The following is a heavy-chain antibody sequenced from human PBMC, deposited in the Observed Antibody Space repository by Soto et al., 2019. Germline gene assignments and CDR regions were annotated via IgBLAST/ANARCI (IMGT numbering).Heavy chain of an antibody. CDR3: VRIPHSTTSYCDHSYGMDV. Sequence: PGESLKISCKGSGYSFPSQWIGWVRQTPGKGLEWMGSIYPADSDTRYSPSFQGQVIISADKSIRTAYLEWSSLKASDSAMYYCVRIPHSTTSYCDHSYGMDVWGQGTTVTVSS. J-gene: IGHJ6*02. D-gene: IGHD3-10*01. V-gene: IGHV5-51*01. CDR2: IYPADSDT. CDR1: GYSFPSQW.